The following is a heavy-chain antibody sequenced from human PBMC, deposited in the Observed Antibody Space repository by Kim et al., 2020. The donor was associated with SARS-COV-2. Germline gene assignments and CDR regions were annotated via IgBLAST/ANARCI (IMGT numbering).Heavy chain of an antibody. J-gene: IGHJ4*02. CDR3: AGTARGANFDY. Sequence: SETQSLTCSVSGISISSYYWSLIRQPPGKGLEWIGYIYYTGSANYNPSLRSRVTISVDTSKNQFSLKLRSVTAADTAVYYCAGTARGANFDYWGRGALVTVYS. D-gene: IGHD1-26*01. V-gene: IGHV4-59*08. CDR2: IYYTGSA. CDR1: GISISSYY.